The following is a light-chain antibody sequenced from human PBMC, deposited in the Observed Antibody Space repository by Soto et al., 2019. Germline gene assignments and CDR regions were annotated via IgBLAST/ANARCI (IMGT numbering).Light chain of an antibody. CDR2: VAS. Sequence: EIVMTQTPSTLSVSAGDRATLSCRAGESISNNLAWYQQKPGQAPRLLIYVASTRAAGVPARFSGSGSGTEFTLTISSLQSEDFAIYYCQQYNNWPRTFGQGTKVDI. V-gene: IGKV3-15*01. CDR3: QQYNNWPRT. CDR1: ESISNN. J-gene: IGKJ1*01.